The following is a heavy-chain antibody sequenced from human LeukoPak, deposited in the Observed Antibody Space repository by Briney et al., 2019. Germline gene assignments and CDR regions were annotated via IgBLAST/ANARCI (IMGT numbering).Heavy chain of an antibody. D-gene: IGHD6-13*01. V-gene: IGHV4-59*01. CDR2: IYYSGST. CDR3: VSHYSSSWHFFDY. J-gene: IGHJ4*02. CDR1: GGSFSGYY. Sequence: SSETLSLTCAVYGGSFSGYYWSWIRQPPGKGLEWIGYIYYSGSTNYNPSLKSRVTISVDTSKNQFSLKLSSVTAADTAVYYCVSHYSSSWHFFDYWGQGTLVTVSS.